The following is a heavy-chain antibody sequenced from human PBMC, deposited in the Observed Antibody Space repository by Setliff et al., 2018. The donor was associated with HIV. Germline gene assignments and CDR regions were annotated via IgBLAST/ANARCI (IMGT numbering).Heavy chain of an antibody. CDR2: ISPDGSRN. Sequence: SGGSLRLSCAASGFNFNNFWMHWVRQAPGKGLEWVASISPDGSRNHCVGSVKGRFTASRDNAKNSLYLQMNSLRAEDTAVYYCARDSIVGESSDPTLLFGYMDVWGKGTTVTVSS. CDR3: ARDSIVGESSDPTLLFGYMDV. V-gene: IGHV3-7*01. CDR1: GFNFNNFW. D-gene: IGHD1-26*01. J-gene: IGHJ6*03.